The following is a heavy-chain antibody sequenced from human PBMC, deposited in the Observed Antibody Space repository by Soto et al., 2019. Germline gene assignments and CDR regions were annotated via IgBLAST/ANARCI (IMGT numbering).Heavy chain of an antibody. J-gene: IGHJ4*02. CDR3: ARDSDDFWSGYNFDY. CDR2: ISAYNGNT. CDR1: GYTFTSYG. D-gene: IGHD3-3*01. Sequence: ASVKVSCKASGYTFTSYGISWVRQAPGQGLEWMGWISAYNGNTNYAQKLQGRVTMTTDTSTSTAYMELRSLRSDGTAVYYCARDSDDFWSGYNFDYWGQGTLVTVSS. V-gene: IGHV1-18*01.